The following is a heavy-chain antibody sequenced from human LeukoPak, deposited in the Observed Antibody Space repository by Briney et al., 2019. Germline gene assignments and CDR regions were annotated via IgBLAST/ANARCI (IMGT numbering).Heavy chain of an antibody. CDR1: GFTFSSYW. V-gene: IGHV3-7*01. CDR3: ARGTVLLWFGDPTQGAFDI. CDR2: INQDGSEK. Sequence: PGGSLRLSCAASGFTFSSYWMSWVRQAPGKGLEWVANINQDGSEKYCVDSVKGRFTISRDNAKNSLYLQMNSLRAEDTAVYYCARGTVLLWFGDPTQGAFDIWGQGTMVTVSS. J-gene: IGHJ3*02. D-gene: IGHD3-10*01.